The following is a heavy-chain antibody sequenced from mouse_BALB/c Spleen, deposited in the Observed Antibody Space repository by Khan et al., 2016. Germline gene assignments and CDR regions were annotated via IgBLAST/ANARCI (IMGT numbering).Heavy chain of an antibody. V-gene: IGHV9-3*02. Sequence: QIQLVQSGPELKKPGETVKISCKAAGYTFTNYGMNWVKQAPGKGLKWMGWINTNTGEPTYAEEFKGRFAFPLETSASTAYLQINNLKNEATATYFCARTGDYPYYAMDYWGQGTSVTVSA. CDR1: GYTFTNYG. D-gene: IGHD2-13*01. J-gene: IGHJ4*01. CDR3: ARTGDYPYYAMDY. CDR2: INTNTGEP.